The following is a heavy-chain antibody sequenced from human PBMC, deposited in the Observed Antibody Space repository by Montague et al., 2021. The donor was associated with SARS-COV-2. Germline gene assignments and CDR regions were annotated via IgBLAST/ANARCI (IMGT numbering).Heavy chain of an antibody. V-gene: IGHV4-4*02. CDR2: FYRSGST. J-gene: IGHJ4*02. D-gene: IGHD4/OR15-4a*01. Sequence: SETLSLTCAVSGGSISSSNWWSWVRQPPGKGLEWIGEFYRSGSTAYNPSLKSRATISVDKSKNQFSLKLSSVTAADTAVYYCARDATMVAHSYFDYWGQGTLVTVSS. CDR1: GGSISSSNW. CDR3: ARDATMVAHSYFDY.